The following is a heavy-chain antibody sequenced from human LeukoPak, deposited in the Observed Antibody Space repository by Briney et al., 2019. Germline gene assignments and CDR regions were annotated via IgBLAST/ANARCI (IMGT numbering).Heavy chain of an antibody. CDR3: AREGRITGTKWAFWDYYYGMDV. CDR2: MNPNSGNT. V-gene: IGHV1-8*01. D-gene: IGHD1-7*01. J-gene: IGHJ6*02. CDR1: GYTFTSYD. Sequence: ASVKVSCKASGYTFTSYDISWVRQATGQGLEWMGWMNPNSGNTGYAQKFQGRVTMTRNTSISTAYMELSSLRSEDTAVYYCAREGRITGTKWAFWDYYYGMDVWGQGTTVTVSS.